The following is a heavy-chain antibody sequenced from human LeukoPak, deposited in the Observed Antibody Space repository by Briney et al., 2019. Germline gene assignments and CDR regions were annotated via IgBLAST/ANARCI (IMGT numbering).Heavy chain of an antibody. D-gene: IGHD3-10*01. Sequence: GGSLRLSCAAASGFTFTDYISWIRQAPGKGLEWVSYFRNSDSPVYYADSVKGRFTIPRDNAKNSLYLQMNSLRAEDTALYYCAKDSHPWVRDPYFDYWGQGTLVTVSS. V-gene: IGHV3-11*01. CDR3: AKDSHPWVRDPYFDY. CDR1: GFTFTDY. CDR2: FRNSDSPV. J-gene: IGHJ4*02.